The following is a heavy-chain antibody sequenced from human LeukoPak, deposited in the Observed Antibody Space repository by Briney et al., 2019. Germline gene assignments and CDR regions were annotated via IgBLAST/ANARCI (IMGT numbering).Heavy chain of an antibody. V-gene: IGHV1-8*01. CDR3: ARRWPTAHYYYYGMDV. D-gene: IGHD5-24*01. Sequence: VKVSFKASGYTFTSYDINWVRQATGQGLEWMGWMNPNSGNTGYAQKFQGRVTMTRNTSISTAYMELSSLRSEDTAVYYCARRWPTAHYYYYGMDVWGQGTTVTVSS. CDR2: MNPNSGNT. CDR1: GYTFTSYD. J-gene: IGHJ6*02.